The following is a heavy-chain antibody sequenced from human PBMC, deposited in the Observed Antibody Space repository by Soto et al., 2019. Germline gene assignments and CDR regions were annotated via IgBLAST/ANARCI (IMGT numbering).Heavy chain of an antibody. D-gene: IGHD3-10*01. CDR3: ARDQEVRYYGSGSYSFDY. Sequence: QVQLVESGGGVVQPGRSLRLSCAASGFTFSSYGMHWVRQAPGKGLEWVAVIWYDGSNKYYADSVKGRFTISRDNSKNTXXLQMNSLRAEDTAVYYCARDQEVRYYGSGSYSFDYWGQGTLVTVSS. J-gene: IGHJ4*02. CDR2: IWYDGSNK. V-gene: IGHV3-33*01. CDR1: GFTFSSYG.